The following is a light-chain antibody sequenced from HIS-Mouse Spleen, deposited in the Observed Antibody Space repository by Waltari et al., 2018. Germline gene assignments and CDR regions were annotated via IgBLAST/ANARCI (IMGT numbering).Light chain of an antibody. CDR1: NIGSKS. CDR2: DDS. CDR3: QVWDSSSDHPYV. V-gene: IGLV3-21*03. J-gene: IGLJ1*01. Sequence: SYVLTQPPSVSVAPGKTARITCGGNNIGSKSVHWYQQKPGQAPVLVVYDDSDRPSGSRERFSGSNSGNTATLTISRVEAGDEADYYCQVWDSSSDHPYVFGTGTKVTVL.